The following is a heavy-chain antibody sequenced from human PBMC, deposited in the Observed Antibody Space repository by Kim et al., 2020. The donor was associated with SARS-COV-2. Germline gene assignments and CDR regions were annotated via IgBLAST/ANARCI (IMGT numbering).Heavy chain of an antibody. V-gene: IGHV4-59*13. Sequence: SETLSLTCTVSGGSISSYYWSWIRQPPGKGLEWIGYIYYSGSTNYNPSLKSRVTISVDTSKNQFSLKLSSVTAADTAVYYCAAAMVTRYYYYGMDVWVQGTTVTVSS. CDR2: IYYSGST. D-gene: IGHD5-18*01. CDR1: GGSISSYY. CDR3: AAAMVTRYYYYGMDV. J-gene: IGHJ6*02.